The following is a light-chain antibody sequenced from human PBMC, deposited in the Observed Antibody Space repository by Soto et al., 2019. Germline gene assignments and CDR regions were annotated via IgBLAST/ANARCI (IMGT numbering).Light chain of an antibody. Sequence: DTQMKESPTALNASVGERVSIISLASQSIGRNLTWYQQKPVKAPTLLMFTSSNLQSGVPSRFSSSGSGTDFIFTISSLQPEDFATYYCQQSYSPPPTFGHGTKVDI. CDR2: TSS. J-gene: IGKJ1*01. CDR3: QQSYSPPPT. CDR1: QSIGRN. V-gene: IGKV1-39*01.